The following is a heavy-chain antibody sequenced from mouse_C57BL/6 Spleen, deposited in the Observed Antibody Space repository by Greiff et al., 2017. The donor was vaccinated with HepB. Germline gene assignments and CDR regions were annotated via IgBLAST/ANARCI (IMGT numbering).Heavy chain of an antibody. D-gene: IGHD4-1*01. CDR1: GFTFSSYG. V-gene: IGHV5-6*01. Sequence: EVQVVESGGDLVKPGGSLKLSCAASGFTFSSYGMSWVRQTPDKRLEWVATISSGGSYTYYPDSVKGRFTISRDNAKNTLYLQMSSLKSEDTAMYYCARQGNWDRYYYAMDYWGQGTSVTVSS. CDR3: ARQGNWDRYYYAMDY. CDR2: ISSGGSYT. J-gene: IGHJ4*01.